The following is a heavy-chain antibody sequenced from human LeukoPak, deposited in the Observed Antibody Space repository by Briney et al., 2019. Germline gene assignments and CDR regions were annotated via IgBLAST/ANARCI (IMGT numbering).Heavy chain of an antibody. CDR3: ARFFKGGDNGDYSDY. J-gene: IGHJ4*02. Sequence: PSETLSLTCTVSGGSISSYYWTWIRQPPGKGLEWIGSVYYSGSTYYNPSLKSRVTISIGTSKKQFSLKVNSVTAADTAVYYCARFFKGGDNGDYSDYWGEGTLVSVSS. D-gene: IGHD4-17*01. CDR1: GGSISSYY. V-gene: IGHV4-59*05. CDR2: VYYSGST.